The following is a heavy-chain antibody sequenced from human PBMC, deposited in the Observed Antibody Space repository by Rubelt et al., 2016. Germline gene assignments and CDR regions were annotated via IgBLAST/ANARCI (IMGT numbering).Heavy chain of an antibody. D-gene: IGHD5-18*01. Sequence: CGGGLVQPGGSLRLSCAASGFTVSSNHMSWVRQAPGKGLEWVAVIYSGGATYYADSVKGRFTISRANSKNTLYLQTNSLRAEDTAVYYCARDGFEGFKSSYGYFDYWGQGTLVTVSS. V-gene: IGHV3-66*01. J-gene: IGHJ4*02. CDR1: GFTVSSNH. CDR2: IYSGGAT. CDR3: ARDGFEGFKSSYGYFDY.